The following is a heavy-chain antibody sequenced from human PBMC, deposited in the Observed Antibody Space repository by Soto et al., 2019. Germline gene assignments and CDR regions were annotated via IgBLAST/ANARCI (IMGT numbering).Heavy chain of an antibody. V-gene: IGHV3-15*07. CDR1: GFILSNAW. Sequence: PGGSLRLSCAASGFILSNAWMNWVRQAPGKGLEWVGRIKSRTDGETTDYAAPVKDRFTISRDDSKNTLYLQMNSLKTEDTAVYYCAKSPGMYYYDSSGYYHYDYWGQGTLVTVSS. CDR2: IKSRTDGETT. J-gene: IGHJ4*02. CDR3: AKSPGMYYYDSSGYYHYDY. D-gene: IGHD3-22*01.